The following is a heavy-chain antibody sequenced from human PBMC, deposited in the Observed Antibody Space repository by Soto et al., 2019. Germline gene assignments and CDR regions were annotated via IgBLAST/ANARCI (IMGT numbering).Heavy chain of an antibody. CDR1: GYTFTSYA. Sequence: ASVKVSCKASGYTFTSYALHWVRQVPGQRLEWMGWINPGSGDAKYAQKFQGRVAMTRNTSISTAYMELSSLRSEDTAVYYCATWYYYMDVWGKGTTVTVSS. J-gene: IGHJ6*03. V-gene: IGHV1-8*01. CDR2: INPGSGDA. CDR3: ATWYYYMDV.